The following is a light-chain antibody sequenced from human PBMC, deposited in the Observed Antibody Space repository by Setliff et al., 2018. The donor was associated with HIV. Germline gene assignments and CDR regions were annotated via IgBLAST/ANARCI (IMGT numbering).Light chain of an antibody. CDR1: SSDVGGYNY. V-gene: IGLV2-14*03. CDR3: SSYTSSSTLGV. Sequence: LTQPASVSGSPGQSITISCTGTSSDVGGYNYVSWYQQHPGKAPKLMIYDVSNRPSGVSNRFSGSKSGNTASLTISGLQAEDEADYYCSSYTSSSTLGVFGTGTKVTVL. J-gene: IGLJ1*01. CDR2: DVS.